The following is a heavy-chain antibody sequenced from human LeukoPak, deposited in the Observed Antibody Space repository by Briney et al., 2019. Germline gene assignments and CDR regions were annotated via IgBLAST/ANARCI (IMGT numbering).Heavy chain of an antibody. Sequence: PSETLSLTCTVSGGSISSYCWSWIRQPAGKGLEWIGRIYTSGSTNYNPSLKSRVTMSVDTSKNQFSLRLSSVTAADTAVYYCARGFTMVRGPYGWFDPWGQGTLVTVSS. CDR2: IYTSGST. CDR3: ARGFTMVRGPYGWFDP. J-gene: IGHJ5*02. V-gene: IGHV4-4*07. D-gene: IGHD3-10*01. CDR1: GGSISSYC.